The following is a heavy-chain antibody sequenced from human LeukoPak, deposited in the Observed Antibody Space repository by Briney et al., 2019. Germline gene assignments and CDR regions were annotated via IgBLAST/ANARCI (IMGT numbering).Heavy chain of an antibody. CDR3: GRAFPPLRTSSAGDL. CDR1: GFSFSDYD. CDR2: ISGRS. J-gene: IGHJ1*01. V-gene: IGHV3-69-1*02. Sequence: PGGSLRLSCSASGFSFSDYDMNWVRQAPGKGLEWVSAISGRSNGESVKGRFTISRDNAKNSLYLQLDSLGVEDTAVYYCGRAFPPLRTSSAGDLWGQGTLVTVSS. D-gene: IGHD3-16*01.